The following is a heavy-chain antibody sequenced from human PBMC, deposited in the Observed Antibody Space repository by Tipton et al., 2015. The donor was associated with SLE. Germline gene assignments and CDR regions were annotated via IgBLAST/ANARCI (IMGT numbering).Heavy chain of an antibody. Sequence: TLSLTCTVSGGSISSHYWSWIRQPPGKGLEWIGYIYYSGSTNYNPSLKSRVTISVDTSKNQFSLKLSSVTAADTAVYYCARGRGHVGATTNYYYYGMDVWGQGTTVTVSS. CDR3: ARGRGHVGATTNYYYYGMDV. CDR1: GGSISSHY. D-gene: IGHD1-26*01. CDR2: IYYSGST. J-gene: IGHJ6*02. V-gene: IGHV4-59*11.